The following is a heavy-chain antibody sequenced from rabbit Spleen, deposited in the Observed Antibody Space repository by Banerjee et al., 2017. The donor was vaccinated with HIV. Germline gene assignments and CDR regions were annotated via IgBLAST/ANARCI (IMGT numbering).Heavy chain of an antibody. J-gene: IGHJ4*01. CDR2: IYAGSSGST. V-gene: IGHV1S45*01. CDR3: ARDTYGGNYGDGFVL. CDR1: GFSFSSGYY. D-gene: IGHD2-1*01. Sequence: QEQLVESGGGLVQPEGSLTLTCTASGFSFSSGYYMCWVRQAPGKGLEWSGCIYAGSSGSTYYASWAKGRFTISKTSSTTVTLQMTSLTAADTATYFCARDTYGGNYGDGFVLWGPGTLVTVS.